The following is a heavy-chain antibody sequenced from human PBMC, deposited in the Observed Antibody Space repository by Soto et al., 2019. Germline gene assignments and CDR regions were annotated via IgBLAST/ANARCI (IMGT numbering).Heavy chain of an antibody. CDR2: IYYSGST. J-gene: IGHJ4*02. V-gene: IGHV4-31*03. D-gene: IGHD4-4*01. CDR1: GGSISSGGYY. Sequence: PSETLSLTCTVSGGSISSGGYYWSWIRQHPGKGLEWIGYIYYSGSTYYNPSLKSRVTISVDTSKNQFSLKLSSVTAADTAVYYCARGPTVPLYYFDYWGQGTLVTVSS. CDR3: ARGPTVPLYYFDY.